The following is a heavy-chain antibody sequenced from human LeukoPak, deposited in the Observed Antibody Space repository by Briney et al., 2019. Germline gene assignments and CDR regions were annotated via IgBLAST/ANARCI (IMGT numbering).Heavy chain of an antibody. CDR2: INPNSGGT. J-gene: IGHJ4*02. D-gene: IGHD3-9*01. Sequence: ASVKLSRTASGYTFTGYYMDWVRQAPGQGLEWMGWINPNSGGTNYAHKIQGRVTMTRDTCISTAYMALSRLRSDDTAVYYCARGSVDILTGSWGQGTLVTVSS. V-gene: IGHV1-2*02. CDR3: ARGSVDILTGS. CDR1: GYTFTGYY.